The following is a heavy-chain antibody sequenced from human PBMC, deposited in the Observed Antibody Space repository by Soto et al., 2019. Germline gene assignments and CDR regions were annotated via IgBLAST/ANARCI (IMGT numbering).Heavy chain of an antibody. V-gene: IGHV1-69*01. J-gene: IGHJ4*02. CDR2: IIPIFGTA. Sequence: QVQLVQSGAEVKKPGSSVKVSCKASGGTFSSYAISWVRQAPGHGLEWMGGIIPIFGTANYEQKFQGRVTITADESTRTAYMELSSLRSEDTAVYYCARAQLGISGGSCYSGYYSDSWGQGTLVTVSS. CDR3: ARAQLGISGGSCYSGYYSDS. CDR1: GGTFSSYA. D-gene: IGHD2-15*01.